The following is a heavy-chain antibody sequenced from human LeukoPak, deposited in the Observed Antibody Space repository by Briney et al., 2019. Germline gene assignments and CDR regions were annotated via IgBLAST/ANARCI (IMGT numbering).Heavy chain of an antibody. V-gene: IGHV3-64*01. D-gene: IGHD6-6*01. CDR3: ARDVQQLGYFDY. CDR2: ISSNGGST. Sequence: PGGSLRLSCAASGFTFSSYAMHSVRQAPGKGLEYVSAISSNGGSTYYANSVKGRFTISRDNSKNTLYLQMGSLRAEDMAVYYCARDVQQLGYFDYWGQGTLVTISS. J-gene: IGHJ4*02. CDR1: GFTFSSYA.